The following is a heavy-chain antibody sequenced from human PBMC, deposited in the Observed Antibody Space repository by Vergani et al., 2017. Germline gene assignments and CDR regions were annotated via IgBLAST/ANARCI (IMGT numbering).Heavy chain of an antibody. CDR1: GFTFSSYG. CDR2: LSFDGSYK. CDR3: AKDGSPIELNYYLDY. J-gene: IGHJ4*02. D-gene: IGHD1-26*01. V-gene: IGHV3-30*18. Sequence: QVQLVESGGSAVQPGRSLRLSCSASGFTFSSYGMHWVRHSPGKGLEWLAVLSFDGSYKYYIDSLKGRFTISRDNDRTTLYLQLDSLKAEDTAVYYCAKDGSPIELNYYLDYWGQGTLVTVAS.